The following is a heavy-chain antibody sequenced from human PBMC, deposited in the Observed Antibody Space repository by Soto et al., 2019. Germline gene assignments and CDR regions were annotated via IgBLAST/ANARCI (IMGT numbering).Heavy chain of an antibody. CDR2: IIPIFGTA. CDR1: GGTFSSYD. J-gene: IGHJ6*02. CDR3: ALGVVVAAAPSLYYYGMDV. Sequence: ASVKVSCKASGGTFSSYDISWVRQAPGQGLEWMGGIIPIFGTANYAQKFQGRVTMTADKSTSTAYMELSRLRSEDTAVYYCALGVVVAAAPSLYYYGMDVWGRGTTVTVSS. D-gene: IGHD2-2*01. V-gene: IGHV1-69*06.